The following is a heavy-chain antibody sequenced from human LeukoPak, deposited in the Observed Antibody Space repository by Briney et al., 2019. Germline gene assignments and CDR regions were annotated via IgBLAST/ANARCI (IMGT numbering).Heavy chain of an antibody. CDR3: ARRRIAARPDAFDI. Sequence: PSETLSLTCAVCGGSFSDDYWTWIRQPPGKGLEWIGEINHTGSTNSSPSVKSRVTRSVDSSKNQFSLKLSSVTAADTAVYYCARRRIAARPDAFDIWGQGTMVTVSS. J-gene: IGHJ3*02. CDR1: GGSFSDDY. CDR2: INHTGST. V-gene: IGHV4-34*01. D-gene: IGHD6-6*01.